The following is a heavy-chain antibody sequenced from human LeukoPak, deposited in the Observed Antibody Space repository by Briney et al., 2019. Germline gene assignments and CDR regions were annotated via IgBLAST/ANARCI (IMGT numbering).Heavy chain of an antibody. CDR1: GFTVSSNY. CDR3: ARDNKWLVGVYYYYGMDV. CDR2: IYSGGST. D-gene: IGHD6-19*01. Sequence: PGGSLRLSCAASGFTVSSNYMSWVRQAPGKGLEWVSVIYSGGSTYYADSVKGRFTISRDNSKNTLYLQINSLRAEDTAVYYCARDNKWLVGVYYYYGMDVWGQGTTVTVS. V-gene: IGHV3-66*01. J-gene: IGHJ6*02.